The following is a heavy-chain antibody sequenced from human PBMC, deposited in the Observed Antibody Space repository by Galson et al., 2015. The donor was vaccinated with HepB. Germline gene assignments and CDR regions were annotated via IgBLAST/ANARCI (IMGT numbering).Heavy chain of an antibody. CDR1: GFTFSSYE. J-gene: IGHJ4*02. V-gene: IGHV3-48*03. CDR2: ISSSGSTI. Sequence: SLRLSCAASGFTFSSYEMNWVRQAPGKGLEWVSYISSSGSTIYYADSVKGRFTISRDNAKNSLYLQMNSLRAEDTAVYYCASKGITMVRGVIGYVGYWGQGTLVTVSS. D-gene: IGHD3-10*01. CDR3: ASKGITMVRGVIGYVGY.